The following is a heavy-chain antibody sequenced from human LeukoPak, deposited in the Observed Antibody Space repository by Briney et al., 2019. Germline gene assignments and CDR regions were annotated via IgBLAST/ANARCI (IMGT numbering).Heavy chain of an antibody. Sequence: SETLSLTCTVSGGSISSYYWSWIRQPPGKGLEWIGYIYYSGSTNYNPSLKSRVTISVDTSKNQFSLKLSSVTAADTAEYYCARGTLSPVLRYFDWLLRFDYWGQGTLVTVSS. D-gene: IGHD3-9*01. CDR3: ARGTLSPVLRYFDWLLRFDY. CDR1: GGSISSYY. V-gene: IGHV4-59*01. J-gene: IGHJ4*02. CDR2: IYYSGST.